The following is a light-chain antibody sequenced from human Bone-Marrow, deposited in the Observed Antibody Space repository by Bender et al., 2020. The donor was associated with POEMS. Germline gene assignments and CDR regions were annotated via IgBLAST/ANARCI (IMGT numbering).Light chain of an antibody. CDR2: EVN. Sequence: QSALTQPASVSGSPGQSITISCTATNIDLDTYDLVFWYQQHPGKAPKLMIYEVNKRPSGVPDRFFGSKSGTSASLAITGLQAEDEGDYYCQSYDNSLGGWVFGGGTKLTVL. V-gene: IGLV2-14*02. J-gene: IGLJ3*02. CDR1: NIDLDTYDL. CDR3: QSYDNSLGGWV.